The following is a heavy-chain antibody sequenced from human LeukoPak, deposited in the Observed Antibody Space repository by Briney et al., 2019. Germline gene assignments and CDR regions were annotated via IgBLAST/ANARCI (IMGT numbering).Heavy chain of an antibody. CDR3: AKRTSDSSSWYNYYYYGMDV. J-gene: IGHJ6*02. CDR1: GFTFSSYA. Sequence: PGGSLRLSCAASGFTFSSYAMSWVRQAPGKGLEWVSAISDSGGSTYYADSVKGRFTISRDNSKNTLYLQMNSLRAEDTAVYYCAKRTSDSSSWYNYYYYGMDVWGQGTTVTVSS. CDR2: ISDSGGST. V-gene: IGHV3-23*01. D-gene: IGHD6-13*01.